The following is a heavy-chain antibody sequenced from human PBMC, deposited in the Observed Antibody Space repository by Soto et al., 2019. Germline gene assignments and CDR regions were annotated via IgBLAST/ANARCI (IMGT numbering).Heavy chain of an antibody. D-gene: IGHD6-13*01. V-gene: IGHV3-11*05. Sequence: QVQLVESGGGLVKPGGSLRLSCAASGFTFSDYYMSWIRQAPGKGLEWVSYISSSSSYTNYADSVKGRFTISRDNAKNSLYLQMNSLRAEGTAVYYCARDVYSSSWFDYYGMDVWGQGTTVTVSS. J-gene: IGHJ6*02. CDR3: ARDVYSSSWFDYYGMDV. CDR1: GFTFSDYY. CDR2: ISSSSSYT.